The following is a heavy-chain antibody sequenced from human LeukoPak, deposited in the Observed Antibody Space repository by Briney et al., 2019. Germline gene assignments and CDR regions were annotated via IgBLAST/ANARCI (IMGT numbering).Heavy chain of an antibody. CDR3: ARGGYSSPWASERNWFDP. D-gene: IGHD6-13*01. CDR1: GDSISSSSSY. CDR2: IYYSGST. V-gene: IGHV4-39*01. J-gene: IGHJ5*02. Sequence: PSETLSLTCTVSGDSISSSSSYWGWIRQPPGEGLEWIGSIYYSGSTYYNTSLKSRVTISVDTSKNQFSLKLSSVTAADTAVYYCARGGYSSPWASERNWFDPWGQGTLVTVSS.